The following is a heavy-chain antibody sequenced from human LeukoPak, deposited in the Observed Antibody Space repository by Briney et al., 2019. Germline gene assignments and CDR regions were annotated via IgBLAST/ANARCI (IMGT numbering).Heavy chain of an antibody. CDR3: AKDIRAGGDIAAAGPFDY. J-gene: IGHJ4*02. CDR2: ISYDGSNK. V-gene: IGHV3-30*18. CDR1: GFTFSSYG. D-gene: IGHD6-13*01. Sequence: GRSLRLSCAVSGFTFSSYGMHWVRQAPGKGLEWVAVISYDGSNKYYADSVRGRFTISRDNSKNTLYLQMNSLRAEDTGVYYCAKDIRAGGDIAAAGPFDYWGQGTLVTVSS.